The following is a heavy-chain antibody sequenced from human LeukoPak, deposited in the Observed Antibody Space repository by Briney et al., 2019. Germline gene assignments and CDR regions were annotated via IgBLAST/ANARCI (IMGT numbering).Heavy chain of an antibody. CDR1: GFTFSNYA. CDR2: ISGSGGST. Sequence: GGSLRLSCAASGFTFSNYAMSWVRQAPGKGLEWVSAISGSGGSTYYADSVKGRFTISRDNSKNTLYLQMNSLRAEDTAVYYCATLGLYYDSSGYYYYWGQGTLVTVSS. CDR3: ATLGLYYDSSGYYYY. D-gene: IGHD3-22*01. J-gene: IGHJ4*02. V-gene: IGHV3-23*01.